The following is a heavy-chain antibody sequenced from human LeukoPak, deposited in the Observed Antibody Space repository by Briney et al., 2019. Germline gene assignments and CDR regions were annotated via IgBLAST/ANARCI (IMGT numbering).Heavy chain of an antibody. J-gene: IGHJ5*02. V-gene: IGHV4-31*03. D-gene: IGHD3-22*01. CDR1: GGSISSGGYY. Sequence: TTSETLSLTCTVSGGSISSGGYYWSWLRQHPGKGLEWIGYIYYSGSTYYNPSLKSRVTISVDTSKNQFSLKLSSVTAADTAVYYCARDTRYYYDSSGYRNWFDPWGQGTLVTGSS. CDR2: IYYSGST. CDR3: ARDTRYYYDSSGYRNWFDP.